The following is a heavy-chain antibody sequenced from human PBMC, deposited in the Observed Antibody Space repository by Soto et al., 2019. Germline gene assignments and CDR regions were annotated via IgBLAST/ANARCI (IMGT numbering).Heavy chain of an antibody. J-gene: IGHJ4*02. V-gene: IGHV3-23*01. CDR1: GFTFSSYA. CDR2: ISGSGGST. CDR3: AKGYFDWLSPPYIFDY. Sequence: PGGSLRLSCAASGFTFSSYAMSWVRQAPGKGLEWVSAISGSGGSTYYADSVKGRFTISRDNSKNTLYLQMNSLRAEDTAVYYCAKGYFDWLSPPYIFDYWGQGTLVTVSS. D-gene: IGHD3-9*01.